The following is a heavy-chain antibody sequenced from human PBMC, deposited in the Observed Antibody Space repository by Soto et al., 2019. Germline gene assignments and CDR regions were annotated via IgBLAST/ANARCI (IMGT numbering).Heavy chain of an antibody. CDR3: ARYYDILNGRSYYYGMDV. D-gene: IGHD3-9*01. Sequence: QVQLVQSGAEVKKPGSSVKVSCKASGGTFSSYTISWVRQAPGQGLEWMGRIIPILGIANYAQKFQGRVTSTADXXTXTXYMELSSLRAEDTAVYYCARYYDILNGRSYYYGMDVWGQGTTVTVSS. V-gene: IGHV1-69*02. CDR2: IIPILGIA. CDR1: GGTFSSYT. J-gene: IGHJ6*02.